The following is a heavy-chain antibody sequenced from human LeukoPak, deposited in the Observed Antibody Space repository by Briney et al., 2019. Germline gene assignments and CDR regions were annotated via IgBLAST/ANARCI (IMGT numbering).Heavy chain of an antibody. CDR2: IYYSGST. CDR1: GGSISSSSYY. Sequence: SETLSLTCTVSGGSISSSSYYWGWIRQPPGKGLEWIGSIYYSGSTYYNPSLKSRVTISVDTSKNQFSLKLSSVTAADTAVYYWAKAPKSIAAAVDYWGQGTLVTVSS. J-gene: IGHJ4*02. CDR3: AKAPKSIAAAVDY. D-gene: IGHD6-13*01. V-gene: IGHV4-39*01.